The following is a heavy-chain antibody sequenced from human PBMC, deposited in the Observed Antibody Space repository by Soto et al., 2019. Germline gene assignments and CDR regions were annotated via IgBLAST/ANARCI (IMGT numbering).Heavy chain of an antibody. D-gene: IGHD2-8*01. CDR3: ARVNGGGPTNTYYFDY. V-gene: IGHV1-46*01. CDR2: INPSGGST. CDR1: GYTFTSYY. J-gene: IGHJ4*02. Sequence: GASVKVSCKASGYTFTSYYMHWVRQAPGQGLEWMGIINPSGGSTSYAQKFQGRVTMTRDTSTSTVYMELSSLRSEDTAVYYCARVNGGGPTNTYYFDYWGQGTLVTVSS.